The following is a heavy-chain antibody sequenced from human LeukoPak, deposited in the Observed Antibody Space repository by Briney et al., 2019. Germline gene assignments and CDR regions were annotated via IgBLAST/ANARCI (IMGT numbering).Heavy chain of an antibody. CDR3: ARTIGYCSGGSCYFYYGMDV. J-gene: IGHJ6*02. V-gene: IGHV4-34*01. D-gene: IGHD2-15*01. CDR2: INHSGST. Sequence: SETLSLTCAVYGGSFSGYYWSWIRQPPGKGLEWVGEINHSGSTNYNPSLKSRVTISVDTSKNQFSLKLSSVTAADTAVYYCARTIGYCSGGSCYFYYGMDVWGQGTTVTVSS. CDR1: GGSFSGYY.